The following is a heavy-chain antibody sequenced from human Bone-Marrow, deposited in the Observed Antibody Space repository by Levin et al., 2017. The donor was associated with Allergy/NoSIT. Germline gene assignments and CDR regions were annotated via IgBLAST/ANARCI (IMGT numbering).Heavy chain of an antibody. D-gene: IGHD3-16*01. CDR2: IYYSGSS. V-gene: IGHV4-30-4*01. J-gene: IGHJ2*01. Sequence: SETLSLTCTVSGDSISNVQYYWSWIRQPPGQALEWIGYIYYSGSSYYNPSLKSRLTLSLDTSKNQFSLRLTSATVADTAVYYCAREGGVGEYQPRYLDLWGRGTLVTVSS. CDR3: AREGGVGEYQPRYLDL. CDR1: GDSISNVQYY.